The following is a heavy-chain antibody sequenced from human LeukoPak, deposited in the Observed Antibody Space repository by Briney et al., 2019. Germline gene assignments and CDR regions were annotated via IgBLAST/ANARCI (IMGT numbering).Heavy chain of an antibody. V-gene: IGHV4-59*08. D-gene: IGHD1-26*01. Sequence: SETLSPTCTVSGGSISSYYWSWIRQTPGKGLEWIGYIYYSGSTNYNPSLKSRVTISVDTSKNQFSLKLSSATAADTAVYFCARHGASGSYLYYFDYWGQGTLVTVSS. CDR2: IYYSGST. CDR1: GGSISSYY. CDR3: ARHGASGSYLYYFDY. J-gene: IGHJ4*02.